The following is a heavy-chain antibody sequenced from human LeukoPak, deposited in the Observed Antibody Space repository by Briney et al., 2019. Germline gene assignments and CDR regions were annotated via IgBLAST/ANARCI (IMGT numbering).Heavy chain of an antibody. CDR3: AKVGTWELQRVFEN. CDR2: VGRDGSEK. Sequence: PGGSLRLSCAASGFTFSSYWMSWVRQAPGKGLEWVANVGRDGSEKNYVDSVEGRFTISRDNAKKSLDLEMNSLRVEDTALYYCAKVGTWELQRVFENWGQGTLVTVSS. V-gene: IGHV3-7*01. CDR1: GFTFSSYW. D-gene: IGHD1-26*01. J-gene: IGHJ4*02.